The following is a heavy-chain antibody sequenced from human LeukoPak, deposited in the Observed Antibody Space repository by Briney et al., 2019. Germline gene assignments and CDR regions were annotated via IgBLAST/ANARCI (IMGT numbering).Heavy chain of an antibody. Sequence: SVKVSCKASGGTFSSYTISWVRQAPGQGLEWMGRIIPILGIANYAQEFQGRVTITADKSTSTAYMELSSLRFEDTAVYYCVITGTDLFDYWGQGTLVTVSS. V-gene: IGHV1-69*02. CDR1: GGTFSSYT. D-gene: IGHD1-7*01. CDR2: IIPILGIA. CDR3: VITGTDLFDY. J-gene: IGHJ4*02.